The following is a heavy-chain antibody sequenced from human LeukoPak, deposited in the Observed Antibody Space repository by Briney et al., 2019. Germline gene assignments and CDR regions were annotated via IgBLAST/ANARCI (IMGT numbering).Heavy chain of an antibody. Sequence: SETLSLTCTVSGASISSSSYFWGWIRQPPGKGLEWIGSIYYSGNTYYNPSLKSRVTIFVDTSKNQFSLKLTSVTAADSAVYYCARHGVVPTPKSPFDYWGQGTLVTVSS. D-gene: IGHD2-21*01. V-gene: IGHV4-39*01. CDR1: GASISSSSYF. CDR2: IYYSGNT. J-gene: IGHJ4*02. CDR3: ARHGVVPTPKSPFDY.